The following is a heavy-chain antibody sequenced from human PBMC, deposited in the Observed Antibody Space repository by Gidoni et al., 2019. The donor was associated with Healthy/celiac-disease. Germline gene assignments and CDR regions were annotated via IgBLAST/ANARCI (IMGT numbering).Heavy chain of an antibody. D-gene: IGHD2-2*01. J-gene: IGHJ6*02. V-gene: IGHV3-43*02. CDR3: AKELLGYCSSTSCYGGMDV. Sequence: GDGGSTYYADSVKGRFTISRDNSKNSLYLQMNSLRTEDTALYYCAKELLGYCSSTSCYGGMDVWGQGTTVTVSS. CDR2: GDGGST.